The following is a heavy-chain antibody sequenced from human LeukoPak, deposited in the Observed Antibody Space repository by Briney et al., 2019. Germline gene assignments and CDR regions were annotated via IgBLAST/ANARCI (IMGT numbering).Heavy chain of an antibody. D-gene: IGHD3-10*01. Sequence: GGSLRLPCAASGFTFSSYVMTWVRQAPGKGLEWVSEISGSGGSTYYADSVKGRFTISRDNSKNTLYLQMNSLRAEDTAVYYCAKKGSGSYLYYFDYWGQGTLVTVSS. CDR1: GFTFSSYV. CDR3: AKKGSGSYLYYFDY. V-gene: IGHV3-23*01. J-gene: IGHJ4*02. CDR2: ISGSGGST.